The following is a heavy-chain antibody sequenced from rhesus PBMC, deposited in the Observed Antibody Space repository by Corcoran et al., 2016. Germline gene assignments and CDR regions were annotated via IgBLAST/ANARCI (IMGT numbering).Heavy chain of an antibody. V-gene: IGHV4S12*01. CDR3: ARVRIAVAGTYFDY. J-gene: IGHJ4*01. Sequence: QVQLQESGPGLVKPSETRSLTCAVSGGSISSSNRWSWIRQPHGEGLEWIGGIYSNSESTNYHPSLKSRVTISKDTSKKQFSLKLSSVTAADTAVYYCARVRIAVAGTYFDYWGQGVLVTVSS. D-gene: IGHD6-31*01. CDR2: IYSNSEST. CDR1: GGSISSSNR.